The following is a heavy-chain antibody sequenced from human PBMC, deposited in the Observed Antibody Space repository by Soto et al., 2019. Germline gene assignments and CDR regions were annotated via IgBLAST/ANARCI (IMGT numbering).Heavy chain of an antibody. J-gene: IGHJ4*02. Sequence: LRLSCAASGFTFDDYAMHWVRQAPGKGLEWVSGISWNSGSIGYADSVKGRFTISRDNAKNSLYLQMNSLRAEDTALYYCAKDKLRFGDPTTFYYWGQETLVTVSS. CDR3: AKDKLRFGDPTTFYY. CDR2: ISWNSGSI. D-gene: IGHD3-16*01. CDR1: GFTFDDYA. V-gene: IGHV3-9*01.